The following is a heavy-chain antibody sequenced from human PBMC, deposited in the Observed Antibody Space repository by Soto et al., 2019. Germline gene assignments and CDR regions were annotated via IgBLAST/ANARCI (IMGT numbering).Heavy chain of an antibody. J-gene: IGHJ4*02. D-gene: IGHD4-17*01. Sequence: GESLKIPRETSGYDFTRNWIGWVRQRPGKGLEWVGLGYPRGSDTRYRPSFRGHVSMSADESVRTAYLQWTSLEASDTAIYYCARQFCNTTDCSMYLDNWGQGTPVTVSS. CDR1: GYDFTRNW. CDR3: ARQFCNTTDCSMYLDN. CDR2: GYPRGSDT. V-gene: IGHV5-51*01.